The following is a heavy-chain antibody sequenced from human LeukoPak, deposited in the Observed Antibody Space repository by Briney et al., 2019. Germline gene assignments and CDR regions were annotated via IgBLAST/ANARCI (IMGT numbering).Heavy chain of an antibody. Sequence: PSETLSLTCAVYGGSFSGYYWSWIRQPPGKGLEWIGEINHSGSTNYNPSLKSRVTISVDTSKNQCSLKLSSVTAADTAVYYCARLQSYCSGGSCYGYYYYYGMDVWGQGTTVTVSS. J-gene: IGHJ6*02. V-gene: IGHV4-34*01. D-gene: IGHD2-15*01. CDR2: INHSGST. CDR1: GGSFSGYY. CDR3: ARLQSYCSGGSCYGYYYYYGMDV.